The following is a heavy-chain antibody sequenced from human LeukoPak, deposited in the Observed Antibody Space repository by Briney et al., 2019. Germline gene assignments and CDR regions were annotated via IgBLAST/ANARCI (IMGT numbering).Heavy chain of an antibody. CDR1: GLTFNSYE. D-gene: IGHD2-2*02. CDR2: ISSSGSTI. CDR3: ASIVVVPAAIS. Sequence: GGSLRLSCAASGLTFNSYEMNWVRQAPGKGLEWVSYISSSGSTIYYADSVRGRFTISRDNAKNSLYLQMNSLRAEDTAVYYCASIVVVPAAISWGQATLVTVSS. J-gene: IGHJ5*02. V-gene: IGHV3-48*03.